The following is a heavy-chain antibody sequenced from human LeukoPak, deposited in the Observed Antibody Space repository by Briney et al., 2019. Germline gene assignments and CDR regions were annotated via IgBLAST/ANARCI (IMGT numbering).Heavy chain of an antibody. J-gene: IGHJ3*02. D-gene: IGHD1-1*01. CDR3: ARGPQLNRLKIISAFDI. CDR2: ISAYNGNT. V-gene: IGHV1-18*01. Sequence: ASVKVSCKASGYTFTSYGISWVRQAPGQGLEWMGWISAYNGNTNYAQKLQGRVTMTTEISTSTAYMELRSLRSDDTAVYYCARGPQLNRLKIISAFDIWGQGTMVTVSS. CDR1: GYTFTSYG.